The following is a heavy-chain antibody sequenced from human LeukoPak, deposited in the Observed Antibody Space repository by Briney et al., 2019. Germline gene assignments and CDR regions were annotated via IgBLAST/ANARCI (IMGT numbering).Heavy chain of an antibody. D-gene: IGHD2-8*01. CDR2: INPDSGDT. J-gene: IGHJ3*02. V-gene: IGHV1-2*02. CDR3: AIMGDTFDI. CDR1: GYTFTGYY. Sequence: ASVKVSCKASGYTFTGYYMHWVRQAPGQGLEWMGSINPDSGDTNYAQNPQGRVTMTRDTSINTAYLDLSRLRSDDTAVYYCAIMGDTFDIWGQGTKVTVSS.